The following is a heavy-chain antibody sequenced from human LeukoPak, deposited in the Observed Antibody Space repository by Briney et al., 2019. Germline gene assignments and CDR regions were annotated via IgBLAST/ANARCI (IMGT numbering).Heavy chain of an antibody. D-gene: IGHD2-2*01. CDR3: ARAGYQPPYGMDV. CDR2: ISYDGSNK. V-gene: IGHV3-30*14. Sequence: PGGSLRLSCAASGFTFSSYAMHWVRQAPGKGLEWVAVISYDGSNKYYADSVKGRFTISRDNSKNTLYLQMNSLRAEDTAVYYCARAGYQPPYGMDVWGQGTTVTVSS. J-gene: IGHJ6*02. CDR1: GFTFSSYA.